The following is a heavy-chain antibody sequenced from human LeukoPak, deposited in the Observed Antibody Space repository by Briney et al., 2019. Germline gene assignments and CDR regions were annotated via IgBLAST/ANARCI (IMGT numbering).Heavy chain of an antibody. J-gene: IGHJ4*02. CDR2: ISAYNGNT. CDR3: AMSRDGYKISPDGDY. D-gene: IGHD5-12*01. Sequence: ASVKVSCKASGYTFTSYGISWVRQAPGQGLEWMGWISAYNGNTNYAQKLQGRVTMTTDTSTSTAYMELRSLRSDDTAVYYCAMSRDGYKISPDGDYWGQGTLVTVSS. CDR1: GYTFTSYG. V-gene: IGHV1-18*01.